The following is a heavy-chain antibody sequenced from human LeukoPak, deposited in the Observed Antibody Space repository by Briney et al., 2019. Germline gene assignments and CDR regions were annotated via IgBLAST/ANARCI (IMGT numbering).Heavy chain of an antibody. V-gene: IGHV4-31*03. D-gene: IGHD3-22*01. CDR2: IYYSGST. CDR1: GGSTSSGGYY. J-gene: IGHJ4*02. Sequence: SETLSLTCTVSGGSTSSGGYYWSWIRQHPGKGLEWIRYIYYSGSTYYNPSLKGRVTISVETSKNQFSLKLSSVTAADTAVYYCAMDSSGFGYFDYWGQGTLVTVSS. CDR3: AMDSSGFGYFDY.